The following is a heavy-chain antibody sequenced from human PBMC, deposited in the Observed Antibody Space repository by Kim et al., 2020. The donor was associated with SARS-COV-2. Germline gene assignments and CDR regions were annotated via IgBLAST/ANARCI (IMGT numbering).Heavy chain of an antibody. Sequence: GGSLRLSCAASGFTFSNAYMSWVRQGPGKGLEWVGRVKSKTHGGARDYVAPVKGRFVISRDDSRDTLYLQMNDLKTEDTAVYYCTAGTGKSDFDYWGQG. J-gene: IGHJ4*02. V-gene: IGHV3-15*01. CDR1: GFTFSNAY. CDR3: TAGTGKSDFDY. CDR2: VKSKTHGGAR.